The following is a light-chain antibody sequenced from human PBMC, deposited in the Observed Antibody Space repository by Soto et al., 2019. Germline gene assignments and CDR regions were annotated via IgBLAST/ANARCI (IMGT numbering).Light chain of an antibody. J-gene: IGLJ3*02. CDR3: QSYDTSVSGARV. CDR1: RSNIGAGYD. Sequence: QSVLTQPPSVSGAPGQRVTISCTGTRSNIGAGYDVHWYQQIPGTALKLLIYRNHDRPSGVPDRFSGSKSGTSASLTITGLQAEDEADYYCQSYDTSVSGARVFGGGTKLTVL. V-gene: IGLV1-40*01. CDR2: RNH.